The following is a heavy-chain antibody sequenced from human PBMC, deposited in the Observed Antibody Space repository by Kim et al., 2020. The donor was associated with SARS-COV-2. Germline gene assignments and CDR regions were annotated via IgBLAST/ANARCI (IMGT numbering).Heavy chain of an antibody. Sequence: GGSLRLSCAASGFTFSSYWMHWVRQAPGKGLVWVSRINSDGSSTSYADSVKGRFTISRDNAKNTLYLQMNSLRAEDTAVYYCARAAYYYDSSGYYYLAPFDIWGQGTMVTVSS. V-gene: IGHV3-74*01. CDR2: INSDGSST. D-gene: IGHD3-22*01. CDR3: ARAAYYYDSSGYYYLAPFDI. CDR1: GFTFSSYW. J-gene: IGHJ3*02.